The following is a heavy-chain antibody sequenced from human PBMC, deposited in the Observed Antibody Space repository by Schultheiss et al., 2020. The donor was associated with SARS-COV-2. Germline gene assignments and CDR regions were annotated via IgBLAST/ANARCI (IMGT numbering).Heavy chain of an antibody. V-gene: IGHV3-11*01. J-gene: IGHJ3*02. Sequence: GGSLRLSCAASGFTFSDYYMSWIRQAPGKGLEWVSYISSSGSTIYYADSVKGRFTISRDNAKNSLYLQMNSLRAEDTAVYYCAVEVLEGAFDIWGQGTMVTVSS. CDR3: AVEVLEGAFDI. CDR1: GFTFSDYY. CDR2: ISSSGSTI.